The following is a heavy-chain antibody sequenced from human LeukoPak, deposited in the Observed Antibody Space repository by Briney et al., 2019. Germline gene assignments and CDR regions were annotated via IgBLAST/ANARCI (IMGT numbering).Heavy chain of an antibody. CDR1: SGSISNYH. V-gene: IGHV4-59*01. CDR3: ARGVRAYSGSYPHYYYDY. D-gene: IGHD1-26*01. Sequence: KPSETLSLTCTVSSGSISNYHWSWIRQPPGKGLEWIGYIYHSGSTIYNPSLKSRVTISLHTSNNQFSLRLSSVTAADTAVYYCARGVRAYSGSYPHYYYDYWGQGTLVTVSS. CDR2: IYHSGST. J-gene: IGHJ4*02.